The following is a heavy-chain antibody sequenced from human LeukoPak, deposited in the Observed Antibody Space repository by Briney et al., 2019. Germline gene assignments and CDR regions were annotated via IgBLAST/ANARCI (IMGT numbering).Heavy chain of an antibody. CDR2: ISSNGGST. D-gene: IGHD5-24*01. V-gene: IGHV3-64D*06. J-gene: IGHJ4*02. CDR1: GFTFSSYA. Sequence: GGSLRLSCSASGFTFSSYAMHWARQAPGKGLEYASAISSNGGSTYYADSVKGRFTISRDNSKNTLYLQMSSLRAEDTAVYYCVKSWMSTVGGGFDYWGQGTLVTVSS. CDR3: VKSWMSTVGGGFDY.